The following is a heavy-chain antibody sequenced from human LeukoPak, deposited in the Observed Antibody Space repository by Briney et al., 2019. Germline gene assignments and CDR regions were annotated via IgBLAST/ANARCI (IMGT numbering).Heavy chain of an antibody. CDR1: GFTFSNAW. D-gene: IGHD5-12*01. CDR2: ISGSGGST. CDR3: AKSPGRATSNWFDP. Sequence: GGSLRLSCAASGFTFSNAWMSWVRQAPGKGLEWVSAISGSGGSTYYADSVKGRFTISRDNSKNTLYLQMNSLRAEDTAVYYCAKSPGRATSNWFDPWGQGTLVTVSS. V-gene: IGHV3-23*01. J-gene: IGHJ5*02.